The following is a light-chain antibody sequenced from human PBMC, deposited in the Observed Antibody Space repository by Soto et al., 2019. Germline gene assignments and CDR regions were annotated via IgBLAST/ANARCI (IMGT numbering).Light chain of an antibody. Sequence: QSALTQPVSVSGSPGQSITISCTGTSSDVGGYNYVSWYQQHPGKAPKLMIYDVSSRPSEVSNRFSGSKSGNTASLTISGLQTEDEADYYCSAYTISSTYVFGAGTKVTVL. V-gene: IGLV2-14*01. CDR2: DVS. J-gene: IGLJ1*01. CDR1: SSDVGGYNY. CDR3: SAYTISSTYV.